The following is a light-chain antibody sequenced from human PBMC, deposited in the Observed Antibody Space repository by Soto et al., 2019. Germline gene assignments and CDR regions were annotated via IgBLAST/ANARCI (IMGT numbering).Light chain of an antibody. Sequence: DIQMTQSPSSLSASVGDRATITCRASQGIRTDLGWYQQKPGKAPKRLIYAASSLQSGVPSRFSGSGSGTEFTLTISSLQPEDFATYYCLQHNSYPWTFGQGTKVEIK. J-gene: IGKJ1*01. CDR1: QGIRTD. CDR3: LQHNSYPWT. CDR2: AAS. V-gene: IGKV1-17*01.